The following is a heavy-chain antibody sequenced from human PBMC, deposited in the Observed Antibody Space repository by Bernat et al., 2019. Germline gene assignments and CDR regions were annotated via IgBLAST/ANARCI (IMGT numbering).Heavy chain of an antibody. CDR3: AKHRFGELGADY. CDR2: IYSGGST. Sequence: VQLVESGGVVVQPGRSLRLSCAASGFTFSSYAMHWVRQAPGKGLEWVSVIYSGGSTYYADSVKGRFTISRDNSKNTLYLQMNSLRAEDTAVYYCAKHRFGELGADYWGQGTLVTVSS. V-gene: IGHV3-66*04. CDR1: GFTFSSYA. J-gene: IGHJ4*02. D-gene: IGHD3-10*01.